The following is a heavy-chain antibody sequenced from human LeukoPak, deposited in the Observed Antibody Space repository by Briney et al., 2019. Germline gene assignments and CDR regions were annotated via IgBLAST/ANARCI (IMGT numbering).Heavy chain of an antibody. CDR2: ISSSSSTI. Sequence: GGSLRLSCAASGFTFSSYSMNWVRQAPGKGLEWVSYISSSSSTIYYADSVKGRFTISRDNAKNSLYLQMNSLRAEDTAVYYCARVGGSGSYRGQGTLVTVSS. CDR3: ARVGGSGSY. CDR1: GFTFSSYS. D-gene: IGHD3-10*01. V-gene: IGHV3-48*01. J-gene: IGHJ4*02.